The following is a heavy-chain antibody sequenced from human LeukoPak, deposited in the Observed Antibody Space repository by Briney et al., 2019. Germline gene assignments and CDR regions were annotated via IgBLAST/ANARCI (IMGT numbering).Heavy chain of an antibody. CDR3: AISTPGDAFDI. Sequence: SETLSLTCAVSRGSISSSNWWRWVRQPPGKGLEWIGEIYHSGSTNYNPSLKSRVTISVDTSKNQFSLKLSSVTAADTAVYYCAISTPGDAFDIWGQGTMVTVSS. D-gene: IGHD2-15*01. J-gene: IGHJ3*02. V-gene: IGHV4-4*02. CDR2: IYHSGST. CDR1: RGSISSSNW.